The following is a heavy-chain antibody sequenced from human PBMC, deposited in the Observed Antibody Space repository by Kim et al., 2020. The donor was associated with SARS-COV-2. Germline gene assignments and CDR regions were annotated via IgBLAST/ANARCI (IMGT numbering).Heavy chain of an antibody. V-gene: IGHV4-39*07. CDR2: IYYSGST. D-gene: IGHD3-22*01. CDR3: AREVITMIVVVTIPYYYYGRDV. Sequence: SETLSLTCTVSGGSISSSSYYWGWIRQPPGKGLEWIGSIYYSGSTYYNPSLKSRVTISVDTSKNQFSLKLSSVTAADTAVYYCAREVITMIVVVTIPYYYYGRDVWGQGTTVTVSS. J-gene: IGHJ6*02. CDR1: GGSISSSSYY.